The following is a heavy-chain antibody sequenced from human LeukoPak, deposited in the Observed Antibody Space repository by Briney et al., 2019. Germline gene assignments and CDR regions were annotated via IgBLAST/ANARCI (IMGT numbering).Heavy chain of an antibody. CDR1: GGSISSGSYY. Sequence: SQTLSLTCTVSGGSISSGSYYWSWIRQPAGTGLEWIGRIYTSGSTNYNPSLKSRVTISVDTSKNQFSLKLSSVTAADTAVYYCARAGGLQPDYWGQGTLVTVSS. D-gene: IGHD5-24*01. CDR2: IYTSGST. CDR3: ARAGGLQPDY. V-gene: IGHV4-61*02. J-gene: IGHJ4*02.